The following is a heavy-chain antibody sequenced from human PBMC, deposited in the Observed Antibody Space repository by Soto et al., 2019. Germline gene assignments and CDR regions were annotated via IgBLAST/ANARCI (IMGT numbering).Heavy chain of an antibody. CDR3: ATDLNWPNY. CDR1: GFTFSSYA. V-gene: IGHV3-23*01. CDR2: ISSGGSST. Sequence: GGSLRLSCAASGFTFSSYAMNWVRQAPGKGLEWVSGISSGGSSTYYADSVRGRFTISRDNSKNTLYLQMNSLRAEDTALYYCATDLNWPNYWGHGTLVTVSS. J-gene: IGHJ4*01. D-gene: IGHD1-20*01.